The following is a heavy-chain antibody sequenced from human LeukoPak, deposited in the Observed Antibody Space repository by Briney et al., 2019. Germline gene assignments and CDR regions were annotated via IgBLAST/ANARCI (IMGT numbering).Heavy chain of an antibody. D-gene: IGHD1-26*01. V-gene: IGHV3-9*01. Sequence: PGGSLRLSCAASGFTFDDYAMHWVRQAPGKGLEWVSGISGDGGNSNSADSVKGRFTISRDNAKNSLYLQMNSLRAEDTAFYYCARDKGGKYPSYYFDFWGQGTLVTVSS. CDR3: ARDKGGKYPSYYFDF. CDR2: ISGDGGNS. J-gene: IGHJ4*02. CDR1: GFTFDDYA.